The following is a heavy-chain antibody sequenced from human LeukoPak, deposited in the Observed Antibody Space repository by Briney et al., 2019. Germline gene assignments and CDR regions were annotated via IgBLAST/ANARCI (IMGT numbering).Heavy chain of an antibody. D-gene: IGHD1-26*01. CDR2: ISASSIYI. V-gene: IGHV3-21*01. J-gene: IGHJ5*02. Sequence: GGSLRLSCAASGFTFSNYNMNWVRQRPGKGLEWVSSISASSIYIYYADSVKGRFTISRDNAKNSVYLQMNGLRAEDTAKYYCARDQTTRASGTYYSWFDPWGQGTPVTVSS. CDR1: GFTFSNYN. CDR3: ARDQTTRASGTYYSWFDP.